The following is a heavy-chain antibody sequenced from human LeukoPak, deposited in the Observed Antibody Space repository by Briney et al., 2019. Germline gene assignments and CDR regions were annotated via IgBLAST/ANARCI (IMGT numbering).Heavy chain of an antibody. Sequence: PSETLSLTCAVSGYSITSSSWWGWIRQPPGKGLEWIGYIYHSGTTYYNPSLQSRVTMSVDTSKNQFSLKLSSVTAVDTAVYYCARTEYYFDYWGQGTLVTVSS. V-gene: IGHV4-28*01. CDR1: GYSITSSSW. J-gene: IGHJ4*02. CDR2: IYHSGTT. CDR3: ARTEYYFDY.